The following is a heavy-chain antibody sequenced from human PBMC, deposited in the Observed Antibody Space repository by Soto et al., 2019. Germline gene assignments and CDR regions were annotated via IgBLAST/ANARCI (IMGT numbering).Heavy chain of an antibody. CDR2: IKQDGSEK. V-gene: IGHV3-7*03. CDR1: GFTFSSYW. J-gene: IGHJ3*02. Sequence: GGSLRLSCAASGFTFSSYWMSWVRQAPGKGLEWVANIKQDGSEKYYVDSEKGRFTISRDNAKNSLYLQMNSLRAEDTAVYYCARDEEGWGDAFDIWGQGTMVTVSS. CDR3: ARDEEGWGDAFDI. D-gene: IGHD7-27*01.